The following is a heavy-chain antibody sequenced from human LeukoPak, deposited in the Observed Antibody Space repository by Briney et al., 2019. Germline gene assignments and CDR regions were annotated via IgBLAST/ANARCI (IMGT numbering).Heavy chain of an antibody. CDR3: ARVFMTTVTIFDY. CDR2: IYYSGST. V-gene: IGHV4-39*07. Sequence: SETLSLTCTVSGGSISSSSYYWGWIRQPPGKGLEWIGSIYYSGSTYYNPSLKSRVTISVDTSENQFSLKLSSVTAADTAVYYCARVFMTTVTIFDYWGQGTLVTVSS. D-gene: IGHD4-17*01. J-gene: IGHJ4*02. CDR1: GGSISSSSYY.